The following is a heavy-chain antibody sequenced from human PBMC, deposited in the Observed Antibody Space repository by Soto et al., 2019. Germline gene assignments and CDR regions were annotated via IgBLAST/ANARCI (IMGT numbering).Heavy chain of an antibody. Sequence: SETLSLTCTVSGGSISSYYWSWIRQPPGKGLEWIGYIYYSGGTNYNPSLKSRVTISVDTSKNQFSLKLSSVTAADTAVYYCAGYTSGWSFDYWGQGTLVTVSS. CDR2: IYYSGGT. CDR1: GGSISSYY. D-gene: IGHD6-19*01. CDR3: AGYTSGWSFDY. J-gene: IGHJ4*02. V-gene: IGHV4-59*01.